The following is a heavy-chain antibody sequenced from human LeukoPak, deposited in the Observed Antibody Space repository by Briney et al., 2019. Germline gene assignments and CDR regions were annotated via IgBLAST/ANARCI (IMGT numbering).Heavy chain of an antibody. CDR3: ASMRLAVAGTNY. D-gene: IGHD6-19*01. Sequence: GGSLRLSCAASGFTFSSYTMHWVRQAPGKGLEWVAVISSDGTNKYYADSVKGRFTISRDNSTNTLYLQMNSLTAEDTAVYYCASMRLAVAGTNYWGQGTQVTVSS. CDR2: ISSDGTNK. J-gene: IGHJ4*02. CDR1: GFTFSSYT. V-gene: IGHV3-30-3*01.